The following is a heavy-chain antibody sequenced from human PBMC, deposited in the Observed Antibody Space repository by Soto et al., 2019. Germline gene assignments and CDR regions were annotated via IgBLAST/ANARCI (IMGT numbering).Heavy chain of an antibody. D-gene: IGHD5-12*01. CDR3: AVVATILMGVDV. Sequence: ASLQVSCKASGYTFTGYYMHWVRQAPGQGLEWMGWINPNSGGTNYAQKFQGRVTMTRDTSISTAYMELSRLRSDDTAVYYCAVVATILMGVDVWGQGTTVTVS. V-gene: IGHV1-2*02. CDR2: INPNSGGT. CDR1: GYTFTGYY. J-gene: IGHJ6*02.